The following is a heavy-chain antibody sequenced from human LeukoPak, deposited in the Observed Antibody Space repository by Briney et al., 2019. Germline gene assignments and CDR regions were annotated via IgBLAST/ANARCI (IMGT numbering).Heavy chain of an antibody. CDR2: INPKSGGA. CDR1: GYTFTEYY. CDR3: ARGQSLNDY. V-gene: IGHV1-2*02. J-gene: IGHJ4*02. Sequence: ASVKVSSKASGYTFTEYYMHWVRQAPGQGLEWMGWINPKSGGANYAENFQGRVTMTRDTSISTAYMELSSLRYDDTALYYCARGQSLNDYWGQGTLVTVSS.